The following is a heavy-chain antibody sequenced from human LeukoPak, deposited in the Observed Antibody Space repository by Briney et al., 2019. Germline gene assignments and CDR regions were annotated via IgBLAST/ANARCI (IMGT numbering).Heavy chain of an antibody. CDR3: AKFTMLWVVTAHFDY. D-gene: IGHD2-21*02. V-gene: IGHV3-23*01. Sequence: GGSLRLSCAASGFTFSSYAMSWVRQAPGKGLEWVSAISGSGGSTYYADSVKGRFTISRDNSKNTLYLQMNSLRAEDTAVYYCAKFTMLWVVTAHFDYWGQGTLVTVSS. J-gene: IGHJ4*02. CDR2: ISGSGGST. CDR1: GFTFSSYA.